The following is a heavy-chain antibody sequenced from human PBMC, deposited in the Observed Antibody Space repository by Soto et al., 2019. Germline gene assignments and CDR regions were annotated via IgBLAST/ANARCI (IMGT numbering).Heavy chain of an antibody. V-gene: IGHV4-34*02. CDR1: DGSFSGYY. CDR3: ARGAGEQLVRRAWFDP. J-gene: IGHJ5*02. Sequence: QVQLQQWGAGLLKPSETLSLTCAVYDGSFSGYYWSWIRQPPGKGLEWIGEINHSGSTTYNPSLKSRVTISLDTSKNQFSLKLSSVTAADTAVYYCARGAGEQLVRRAWFDPWGQGTLVTVSS. CDR2: INHSGST. D-gene: IGHD6-6*01.